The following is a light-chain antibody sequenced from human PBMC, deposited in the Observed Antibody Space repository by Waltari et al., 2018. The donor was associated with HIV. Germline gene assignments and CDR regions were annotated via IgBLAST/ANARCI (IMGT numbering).Light chain of an antibody. J-gene: IGLJ1*01. CDR1: SGSTGSNF. V-gene: IGLV6-57*01. Sequence: FMLTQPRSVSESPGKKVTISCTRSSGSTGSNFVQWYQQRPGSSPTTVIYEDDQRPSGVPGRFSGSIDRSSNSASRTIAGLMTEDEADYYCQSYDSNTRIFGTGTKVTVL. CDR3: QSYDSNTRI. CDR2: EDD.